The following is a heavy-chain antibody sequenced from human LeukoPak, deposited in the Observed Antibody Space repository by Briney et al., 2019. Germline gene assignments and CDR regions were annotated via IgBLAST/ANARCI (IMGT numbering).Heavy chain of an antibody. V-gene: IGHV3-21*01. D-gene: IGHD4-17*01. CDR1: GFTFSSYS. CDR3: ARDPSNYGDHYFDY. J-gene: IGHJ4*02. CDR2: ISSSSSYI. Sequence: GGSLRLSCAASGFTFSSYSMNWVRQAPGKGLEWVSSISSSSSYIYYGDSVKGRFTISRDNAKNSLYLQMNSLRAEDTAVYYCARDPSNYGDHYFDYWGQGTLVTVSS.